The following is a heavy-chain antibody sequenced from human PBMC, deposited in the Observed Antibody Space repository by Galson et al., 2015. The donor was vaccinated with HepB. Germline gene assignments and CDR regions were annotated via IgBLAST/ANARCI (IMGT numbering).Heavy chain of an antibody. CDR3: ARNSGNDYRYFFKS. CDR2: IGGRSGTT. V-gene: IGHV3-23*01. Sequence: SLRLSCAASGFTFSNFALSWVRQAPGKGLQWVSVIGGRSGTTYYADSVKGRFTISRDNSKNTLFLQMNSLRAEDTAVYFCARNSGNDYRYFFKSWGQGTLVTVSS. J-gene: IGHJ5*02. D-gene: IGHD1-26*01. CDR1: GFTFSNFA.